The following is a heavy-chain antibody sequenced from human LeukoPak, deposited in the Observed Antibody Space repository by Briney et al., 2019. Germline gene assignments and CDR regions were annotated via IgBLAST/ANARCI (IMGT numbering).Heavy chain of an antibody. Sequence: SETLSLTCAVYGGSFSGYYWSWIRQPPGKGLEWIGEINHSGSTNYNPSLKSRVTISVDTPKNQFSLKLSSVTAADTAVYYCARGGYCSGGSCYSRYNWFDPWGQGTLVTVSS. CDR3: ARGGYCSGGSCYSRYNWFDP. J-gene: IGHJ5*02. CDR1: GGSFSGYY. CDR2: INHSGST. D-gene: IGHD2-15*01. V-gene: IGHV4-34*01.